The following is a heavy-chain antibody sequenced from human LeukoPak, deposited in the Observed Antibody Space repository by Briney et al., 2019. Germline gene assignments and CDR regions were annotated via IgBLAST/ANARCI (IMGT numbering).Heavy chain of an antibody. CDR1: GFTFSSYA. J-gene: IGHJ2*01. V-gene: IGHV3-64D*09. Sequence: PGGSLRLSCSASGFTFSSYAMHWVRQAPGKGLEYVSAMSSSGGKTYYADSMKGRFIISRDNSKNTLYLQLSSLTAEDTAVYYCARGHGDFPVNYYFDLWGRGTLVTVSS. CDR3: ARGHGDFPVNYYFDL. D-gene: IGHD4-17*01. CDR2: MSSSGGKT.